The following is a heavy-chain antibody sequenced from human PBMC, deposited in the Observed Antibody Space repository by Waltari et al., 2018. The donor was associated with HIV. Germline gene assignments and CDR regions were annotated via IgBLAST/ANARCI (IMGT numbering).Heavy chain of an antibody. CDR1: GFTPSDYI. CDR3: ARDPTAGLDV. Sequence: EVQLVASGGDLIQPGGSLRLSCVASGFTPSDYIITGVRQAPGKGLEWVSYIGVGETTTHYADSVKGRFTISRDNAENSVFLHMNSLTAEDSGVYYCARDPTAGLDVWGQGTAVTVSS. CDR2: IGVGETTT. J-gene: IGHJ6*02. V-gene: IGHV3-48*04.